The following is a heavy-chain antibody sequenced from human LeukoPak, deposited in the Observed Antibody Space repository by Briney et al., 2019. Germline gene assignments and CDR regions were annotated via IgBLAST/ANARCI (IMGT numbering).Heavy chain of an antibody. V-gene: IGHV3-64D*06. Sequence: GGSLRLSCPASGFTFSSYAMHWVRQAPGKGLEYVSAISSNGGSTYYADSVKGRFTISRDNSKNTLYLQMSSLRAEDTAVYYCVKRTYCSSTSCAYELDYWGQGTLVTVSS. CDR3: VKRTYCSSTSCAYELDY. CDR2: ISSNGGST. D-gene: IGHD2-2*01. J-gene: IGHJ4*02. CDR1: GFTFSSYA.